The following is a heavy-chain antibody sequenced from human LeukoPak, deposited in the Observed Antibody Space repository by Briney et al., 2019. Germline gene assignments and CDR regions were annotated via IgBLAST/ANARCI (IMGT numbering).Heavy chain of an antibody. D-gene: IGHD6-13*01. CDR1: GLTFSSYA. J-gene: IGHJ4*02. CDR2: ISYDGSNK. CDR3: ARGSLVLAAGAMGGYYFDY. V-gene: IGHV3-30-3*01. Sequence: GGSLRLSCAASGLTFSSYAMHWVRQAPGKGLEWVAVISYDGSNKYYADSVKGRFTISRDNSKNTLYLQMNSLRAEDTAVYYCARGSLVLAAGAMGGYYFDYWGQGTLVTVSS.